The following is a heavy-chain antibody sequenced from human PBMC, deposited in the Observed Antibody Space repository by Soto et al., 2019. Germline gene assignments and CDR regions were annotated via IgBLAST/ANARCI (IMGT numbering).Heavy chain of an antibody. Sequence: GGSLRLSCAASGFTFSDSWMDWVSQAPGKGPEWVANIKQDGSEKNYVDSVKGRFTISRDNAKNSLYLQMNSLRAEDTAVYYCASLGRHGWGQGTTDTVSS. D-gene: IGHD3-16*01. CDR3: ASLGRHG. CDR1: GFTFSDSW. V-gene: IGHV3-7*01. CDR2: IKQDGSEK. J-gene: IGHJ6*02.